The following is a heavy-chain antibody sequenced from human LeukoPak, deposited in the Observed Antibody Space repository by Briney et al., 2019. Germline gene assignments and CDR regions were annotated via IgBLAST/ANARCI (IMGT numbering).Heavy chain of an antibody. CDR3: ARGSWTAAGY. J-gene: IGHJ4*02. CDR2: IKPDGSEK. CDR1: GFTFSTYG. Sequence: GGSLRLSCAASGFTFSTYGMIWVRQAPGKALEWVASIKPDGSEKYYVDSVKGRFTISRDNAKNSLYLQMNSLRVEDTAVYYCARGSWTAAGYWGQGTLVTVSS. D-gene: IGHD6-13*01. V-gene: IGHV3-7*01.